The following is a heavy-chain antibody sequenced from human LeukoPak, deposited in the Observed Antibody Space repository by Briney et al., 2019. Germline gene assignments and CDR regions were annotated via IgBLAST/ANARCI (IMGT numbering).Heavy chain of an antibody. CDR2: IYPGDSDT. D-gene: IGHD2-2*01. CDR3: ASPVVPAAIDAFDI. Sequence: GESLKISCQGSGYSFTSYWIGWVRQLPGKGLEWMGIIYPGDSDTRYSPSFQGQVTISADKSISTAYLQWSSLKASDTAMYYCASPVVPAAIDAFDIWGQGTMVTVSS. V-gene: IGHV5-51*01. CDR1: GYSFTSYW. J-gene: IGHJ3*02.